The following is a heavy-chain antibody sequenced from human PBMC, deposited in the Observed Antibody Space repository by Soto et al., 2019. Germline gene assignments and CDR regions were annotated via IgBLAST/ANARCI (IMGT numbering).Heavy chain of an antibody. V-gene: IGHV3-23*01. Sequence: LRLSFVTSAXSLTSCSMSWVRQTPGKGLEWVSALSRSGGATYYADSVKGRFTISRDTSTNTLYLQMSNLRAEDTAIYYCAKGEMATIRNSFDPWGQGTLVTVSS. CDR3: AKGEMATIRNSFDP. J-gene: IGHJ5*02. CDR1: AXSLTSCS. D-gene: IGHD5-12*01. CDR2: LSRSGGAT.